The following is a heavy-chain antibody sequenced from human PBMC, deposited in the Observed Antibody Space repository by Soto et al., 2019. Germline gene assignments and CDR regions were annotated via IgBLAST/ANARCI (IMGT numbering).Heavy chain of an antibody. V-gene: IGHV1-8*01. CDR1: EYTFTSSH. D-gene: IGHD3-10*01. CDR2: INPNSGNT. J-gene: IGHJ6*03. CDR3: ATNLRGDYYYMDV. Sequence: ASVKVSCKASEYTFTSSHINWVRQATGQGLEWMGWINPNSGNTGYAQKFQGRVTMTRNTSISTAYMELSSLRSEDTAVYYCATNLRGDYYYMDVWGKGTTVTV.